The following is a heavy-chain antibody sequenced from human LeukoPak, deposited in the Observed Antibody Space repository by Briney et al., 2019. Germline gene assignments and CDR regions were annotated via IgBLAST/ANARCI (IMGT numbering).Heavy chain of an antibody. V-gene: IGHV3-23*01. D-gene: IGHD6-13*01. Sequence: GGSLRLSCAASGFTFSSYAMSWVRQAPGKGLEWASAISYSVGSTYYADSVKGRFTISRDNSKNTLYLQMSSLRAEDTAVYYCAKNVAGYYFEYWGQGALVTVSS. CDR1: GFTFSSYA. CDR2: ISYSVGST. J-gene: IGHJ4*02. CDR3: AKNVAGYYFEY.